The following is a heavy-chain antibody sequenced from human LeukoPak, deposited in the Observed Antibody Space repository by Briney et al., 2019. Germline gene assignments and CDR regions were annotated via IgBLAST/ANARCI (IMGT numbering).Heavy chain of an antibody. Sequence: GGSLRLSCAASGFSFINYAMSWVRQAPGKGLEWVGRIKTKSEGGTIDYAAPVRGRFTISRDDSENTLYLQMNSLKTEDTALYYCSTDQGGDILTGCWGQGTLVTVSS. J-gene: IGHJ4*02. CDR3: STDQGGDILTGC. CDR2: IKTKSEGGTI. V-gene: IGHV3-15*01. CDR1: GFSFINYA. D-gene: IGHD3-9*01.